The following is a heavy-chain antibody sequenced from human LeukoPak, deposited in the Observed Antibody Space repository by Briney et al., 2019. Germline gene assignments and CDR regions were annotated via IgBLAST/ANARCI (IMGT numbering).Heavy chain of an antibody. Sequence: EASVKVSCKASGGTFSSYAISWVRQAPGQGLEWMGWMNPNSGNTGYAQKFQGRVTMTRNTSISTAYMELSSLRSEDTAVYYCARGPNYYGSGSSLYYYYYMDVWGKGTTVTISS. CDR3: ARGPNYYGSGSSLYYYYYMDV. J-gene: IGHJ6*03. D-gene: IGHD3-10*01. CDR1: GGTFSSYA. CDR2: MNPNSGNT. V-gene: IGHV1-8*02.